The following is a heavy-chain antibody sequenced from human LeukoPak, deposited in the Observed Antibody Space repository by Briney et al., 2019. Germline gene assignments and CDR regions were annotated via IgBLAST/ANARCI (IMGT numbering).Heavy chain of an antibody. CDR2: ISSSSSYT. CDR3: ARDPYGDYYH. J-gene: IGHJ4*02. V-gene: IGHV3-21*01. Sequence: GGSLRLSCAASGFTFSSYSMNWVRQAPGKGLEWVSSISSSSSYTYYADSVKGRFTISRDNAKNSLYLQMNSLRAEDTAVYYCARDPYGDYYHWGQGTLVTVSS. CDR1: GFTFSSYS. D-gene: IGHD4-17*01.